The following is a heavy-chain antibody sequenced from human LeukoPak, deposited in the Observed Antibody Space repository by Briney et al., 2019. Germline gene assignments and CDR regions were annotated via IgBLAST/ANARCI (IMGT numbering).Heavy chain of an antibody. J-gene: IGHJ6*02. CDR3: ARGRTRGYGMDV. CDR1: GGSISSSSYY. V-gene: IGHV4-39*07. CDR2: IYYSGST. Sequence: PSETLSLTCTVSGGSISSSSYYWGWIRQPPGKGLEWIGSIYYSGSTYYNPSLKSRVTISVDRSKNQFSLKLSSVTAADTAVYYCARGRTRGYGMDVWGQGTTVTVSS. D-gene: IGHD2-2*01.